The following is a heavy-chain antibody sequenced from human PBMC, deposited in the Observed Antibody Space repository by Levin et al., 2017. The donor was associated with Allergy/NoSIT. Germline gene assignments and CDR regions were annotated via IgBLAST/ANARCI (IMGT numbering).Heavy chain of an antibody. CDR1: GFTFSVYG. CDR3: ARDFLVGSYADY. J-gene: IGHJ4*02. CDR2: IGHDGNYK. V-gene: IGHV3-33*01. Sequence: LTCAASGFTFSVYGMHWVRPAPGKGLEWVAVIGHDGNYKKYADSVKGRFTLSRDNSKNMLYLQMNNLRTEDTAVYYCARDFLVGSYADYWGQGTLVTVSS. D-gene: IGHD3-16*01.